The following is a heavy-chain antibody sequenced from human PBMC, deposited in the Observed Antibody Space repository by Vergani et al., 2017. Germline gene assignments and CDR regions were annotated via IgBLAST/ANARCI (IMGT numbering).Heavy chain of an antibody. J-gene: IGHJ6*02. CDR3: ANYAVVTTPAWYYYGMDV. V-gene: IGHV3-23*01. Sequence: EVQLLESGGGLVQPGGSLRLSCAASGFTFSSYAMSWVRQAPGKGLEWVSAISGSGGSTYYADSVKGRFTISRDNSKNTLYLQMNSLRAEDTAVYYSANYAVVTTPAWYYYGMDVWGQGTTVTVSS. D-gene: IGHD4-23*01. CDR1: GFTFSSYA. CDR2: ISGSGGST.